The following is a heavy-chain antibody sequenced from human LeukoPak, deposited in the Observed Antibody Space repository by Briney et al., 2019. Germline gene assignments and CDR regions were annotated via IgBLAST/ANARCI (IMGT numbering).Heavy chain of an antibody. D-gene: IGHD5-18*01. V-gene: IGHV4-38-2*02. CDR1: GFSISSGHY. Sequence: PSETLPLTCTVSGFSISSGHYWGWVRPPPGAGLEWIGSVYQSGTTYYNPSLKSRVTTSVDMSKNQFSLRLRPVTAADTAVYYCARIFIRNGYSSYFDCWGQGTLVTVSS. CDR3: ARIFIRNGYSSYFDC. J-gene: IGHJ4*02. CDR2: VYQSGTT.